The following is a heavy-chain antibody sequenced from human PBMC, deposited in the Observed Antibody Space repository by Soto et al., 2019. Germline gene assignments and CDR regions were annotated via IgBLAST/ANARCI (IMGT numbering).Heavy chain of an antibody. CDR2: INHSGST. J-gene: IGHJ4*02. V-gene: IGHV4-34*01. Sequence: QVQLQQWGAGLLKPSETLSLTCAVYGGSFSGYYWSWIRQPPGKGLEWIGEINHSGSTNYNPSLKSRVTISVDTSKNQFSLKLSSVTGADTAVYYCARGRRPLRGSSSPFDYWGQGTLVTVSS. CDR1: GGSFSGYY. D-gene: IGHD6-6*01. CDR3: ARGRRPLRGSSSPFDY.